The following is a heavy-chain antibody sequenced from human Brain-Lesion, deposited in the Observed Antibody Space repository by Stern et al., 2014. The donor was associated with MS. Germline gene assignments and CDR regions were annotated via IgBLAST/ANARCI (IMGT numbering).Heavy chain of an antibody. Sequence: QVQLLQPGAEVKKPGASVKVSCKASGYTFIRYAMQWVRQAPGQRLEWMGRINGVDDKTKYSHKVQGRVTITRDTSANTGYMELSSLRSEDTAVYYCARDDHRDSSGHYAPFDYWGQGTRVTVSS. CDR2: INGVDDKT. V-gene: IGHV1-3*01. D-gene: IGHD3-22*01. CDR3: ARDDHRDSSGHYAPFDY. CDR1: GYTFIRYA. J-gene: IGHJ4*02.